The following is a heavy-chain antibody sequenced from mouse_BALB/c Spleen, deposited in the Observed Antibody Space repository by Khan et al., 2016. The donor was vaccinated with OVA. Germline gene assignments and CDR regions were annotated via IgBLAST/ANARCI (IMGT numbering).Heavy chain of an antibody. D-gene: IGHD2-1*01. CDR2: IYPGNVNT. Sequence: VQLQQSGPELVKPGASVRISCKASGYTFTIYYIHWVKQRPGQGLEWIGWIYPGNVNTGYNEKFKGKATLTADKSSSTAYMQLSRLTSEDSAVYFCARWGGNYPSYAIDYWGQGTTVTVSS. V-gene: IGHV1S56*01. CDR1: GYTFTIYY. J-gene: IGHJ4*01. CDR3: ARWGGNYPSYAIDY.